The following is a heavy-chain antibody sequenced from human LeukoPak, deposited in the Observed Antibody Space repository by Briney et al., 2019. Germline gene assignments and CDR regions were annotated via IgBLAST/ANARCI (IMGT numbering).Heavy chain of an antibody. CDR2: IYTSGST. Sequence: SETLSLTCTVSGGSISSYYWSWIRQPAGKGLEWIGRIYTSGSTNYNPSLKSRVTMSVDTSKNQFSLKLSSVTAADTAVYYCARQLLVPAAVLGAWFDPWGQGILVTVSS. CDR3: ARQLLVPAAVLGAWFDP. D-gene: IGHD2-2*01. V-gene: IGHV4-4*07. J-gene: IGHJ5*02. CDR1: GGSISSYY.